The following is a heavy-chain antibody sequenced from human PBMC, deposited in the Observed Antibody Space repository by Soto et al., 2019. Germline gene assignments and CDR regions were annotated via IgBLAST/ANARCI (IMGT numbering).Heavy chain of an antibody. D-gene: IGHD3-22*01. CDR3: ARSYDYLEKGVLDI. CDR1: TSRFMSYG. Sequence: LVQSGGEVKKPGASVKVSCKASTSRFMSYGISWVRQAPGQGLEWMGWISPYNGNTKYVEKFQGRVTMTTDTSTSTVYMELRSLRFDDTAVYYCARSYDYLEKGVLDIWGQGTMVSVSS. V-gene: IGHV1-18*01. J-gene: IGHJ3*02. CDR2: ISPYNGNT.